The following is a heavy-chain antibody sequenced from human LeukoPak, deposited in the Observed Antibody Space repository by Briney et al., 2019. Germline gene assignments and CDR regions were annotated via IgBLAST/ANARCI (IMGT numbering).Heavy chain of an antibody. J-gene: IGHJ3*02. Sequence: GGSLRLSCAASGFTFSSYGMHWVRQAPGKGLEWVAFIRFDGSNKYYAYSVKGRFTISRDNSKNTLYLQVNSLRAEDTAVYYCAKGEMDTAGGPLDAFDIWGQGTMVTVSS. CDR1: GFTFSSYG. CDR3: AKGEMDTAGGPLDAFDI. V-gene: IGHV3-30*02. CDR2: IRFDGSNK. D-gene: IGHD5-18*01.